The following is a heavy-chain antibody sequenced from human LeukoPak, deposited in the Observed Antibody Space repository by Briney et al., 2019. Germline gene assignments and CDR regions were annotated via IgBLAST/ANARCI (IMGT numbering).Heavy chain of an antibody. Sequence: SETLSLTCTVSGGSISSYYWGWIRQPPGKGLEWIGSIHYSGNTYYIPSLKSRVTISVDTSKNQFSLKLTSVTAADTAVYYCAKSPPTTVITLDSWGQGILVTVSS. CDR3: AKSPPTTVITLDS. CDR1: GGSISSYY. V-gene: IGHV4-39*01. J-gene: IGHJ4*02. CDR2: IHYSGNT. D-gene: IGHD4-17*01.